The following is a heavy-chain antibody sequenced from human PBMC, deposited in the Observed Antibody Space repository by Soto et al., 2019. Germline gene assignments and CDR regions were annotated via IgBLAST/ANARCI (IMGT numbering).Heavy chain of an antibody. Sequence: SETLSLTCAVYGGSFSGYYWSWIRQPPGKGLEWIGEINHSGSTNYNPSLKSRVTISVDTSKNQFSLKLSSVTAEDTAVYYCARDHLTNSYPYYWGQGTLVTVSS. CDR2: INHSGST. J-gene: IGHJ4*02. D-gene: IGHD1-1*01. V-gene: IGHV4-34*01. CDR1: GGSFSGYY. CDR3: ARDHLTNSYPYY.